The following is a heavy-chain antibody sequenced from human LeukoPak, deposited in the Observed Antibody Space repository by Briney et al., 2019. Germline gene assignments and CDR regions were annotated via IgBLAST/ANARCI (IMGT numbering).Heavy chain of an antibody. CDR3: ARDNDSRDPPHFDY. CDR2: IYYGGST. Sequence: SETLSLTCTVSSGSISSSSYNWGWIRQPPGKGLEWIGNIYYGGSTYYKPSLKSRVTISVDTSKNQFSLKLSSVTAADSAVYYCARDNDSRDPPHFDYWGQGTLVTVSS. CDR1: SGSISSSSYN. J-gene: IGHJ4*02. V-gene: IGHV4-39*07. D-gene: IGHD3-16*01.